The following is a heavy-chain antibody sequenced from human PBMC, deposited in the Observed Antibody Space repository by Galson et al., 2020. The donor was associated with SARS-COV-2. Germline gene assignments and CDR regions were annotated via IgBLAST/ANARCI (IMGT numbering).Heavy chain of an antibody. CDR3: AKDREWEGKYYFDY. CDR1: GFTFSSYG. CDR2: IWFDGSNK. J-gene: IGHJ4*02. Sequence: GESLKISCAASGFTFSSYGMHWVRQAPGKGLEWVAVIWFDGSNKYYADSVKGRFTISRDNSKNTLFLQMNSLRADDTAVYYCAKDREWEGKYYFDYWGQGTLVTVSS. V-gene: IGHV3-33*06. D-gene: IGHD1-26*01.